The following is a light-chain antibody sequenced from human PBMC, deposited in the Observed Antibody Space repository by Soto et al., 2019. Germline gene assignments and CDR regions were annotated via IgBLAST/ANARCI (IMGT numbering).Light chain of an antibody. Sequence: EIVLTQSPGTLSLSPGERATLSCRASQSVSSSYLAWYQQKPGQAPRLLIYGSSSRATGIPDRFSGSGSETDFTLTISRLEPEDFGVYYCQQDGSSSWTFGQGTKVEIK. V-gene: IGKV3-20*01. J-gene: IGKJ1*01. CDR1: QSVSSSY. CDR2: GSS. CDR3: QQDGSSSWT.